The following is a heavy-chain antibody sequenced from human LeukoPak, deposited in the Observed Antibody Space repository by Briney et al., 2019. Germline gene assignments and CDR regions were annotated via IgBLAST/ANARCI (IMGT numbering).Heavy chain of an antibody. CDR2: IYYSGST. V-gene: IGHV4-59*01. D-gene: IGHD5-12*01. CDR3: ASLYGGYFY. Sequence: SETLSLTCTVSGGSISSYYWSWIRQPPGKGLEWIGYIYYSGSTNYNPSLKSRVTISVDTSKDQFSLKLSSVTAADTAVYYCASLYGGYFYWGQGTLVTVSS. CDR1: GGSISSYY. J-gene: IGHJ4*02.